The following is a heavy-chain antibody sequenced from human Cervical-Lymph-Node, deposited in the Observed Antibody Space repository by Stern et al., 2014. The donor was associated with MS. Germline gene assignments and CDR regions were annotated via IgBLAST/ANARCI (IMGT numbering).Heavy chain of an antibody. CDR1: GFTFSSYG. D-gene: IGHD2-21*02. V-gene: IGHV3-33*01. CDR2: IWYDGSNK. CDR3: ARSVRVTTGYFDY. Sequence: QVQLVQSGGGVVQPGRSLRLSCAASGFTFSSYGMHWVRQAPGKGLEWVAVIWYDGSNKYYADSVKGRFTISRDNSKNTLYLQMNSLRAEDTAVYYCARSVRVTTGYFDYWGQGTLVTVSS. J-gene: IGHJ4*02.